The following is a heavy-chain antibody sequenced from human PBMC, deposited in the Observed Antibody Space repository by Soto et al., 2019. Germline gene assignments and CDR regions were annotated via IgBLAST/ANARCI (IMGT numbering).Heavy chain of an antibody. CDR1: GFTFSGSA. D-gene: IGHD5-18*01. CDR3: WGNKAAGYSYVDDAFDI. CDR2: IRSKANSYAT. V-gene: IGHV3-73*01. J-gene: IGHJ3*02. Sequence: GGSLRLSCAASGFTFSGSAMHWVRQASGKGLEWVGRIRSKANSYATAYAASVKGRFTISRDDSKNTAYLQMNSLKTEDTAVYYCWGNKAAGYSYVDDAFDIWGQGTMVTVSS.